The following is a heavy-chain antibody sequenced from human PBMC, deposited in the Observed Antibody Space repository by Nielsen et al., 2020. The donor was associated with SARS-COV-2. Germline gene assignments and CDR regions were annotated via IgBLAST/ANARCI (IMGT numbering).Heavy chain of an antibody. CDR2: ISDSGNT. CDR3: ARDGGSYYDYYYYGMDV. V-gene: IGHV4-59*12. J-gene: IGHJ6*02. Sequence: SETLSLTCTVSGGSISSFHWSWIRQPPGKGLEWIGYISDSGNTNYSPSLRSRVTMSVDTSKKRFSLKLSSVTAADTTVYYCARDGGSYYDYYYYGMDVWGQGTTVTVSS. CDR1: GGSISSFH. D-gene: IGHD1-26*01.